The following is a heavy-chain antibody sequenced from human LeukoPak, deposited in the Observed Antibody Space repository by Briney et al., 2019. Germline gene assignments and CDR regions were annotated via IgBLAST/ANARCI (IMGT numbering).Heavy chain of an antibody. CDR2: IYSGGTT. Sequence: GGSLRLSCAASGFTVSTNCTTWVRQAPGKGLEWVSTIYSGGTTYYADSVMGRFTISRHNSRNTLYLQMNSLRAEDTAVYYCARVDTVMAYYFDLWGQGTLVTVSS. CDR1: GFTVSTNC. V-gene: IGHV3-53*04. D-gene: IGHD5-18*01. J-gene: IGHJ4*02. CDR3: ARVDTVMAYYFDL.